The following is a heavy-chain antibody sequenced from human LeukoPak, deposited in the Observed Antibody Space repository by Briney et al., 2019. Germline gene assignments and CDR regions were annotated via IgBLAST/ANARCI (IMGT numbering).Heavy chain of an antibody. CDR3: AKDRDYSLYYFDS. V-gene: IGHV3-7*01. J-gene: IGHJ4*02. CDR1: GFTFSSYW. CDR2: IKQDGSEK. D-gene: IGHD2-15*01. Sequence: GGSLRLSCAASGFTFSSYWMSWVRQAPGKGLEWVANIKQDGSEKYYVDSVKGRFTISRDNAKNSLYLQMNSLRAEDTAVYYCAKDRDYSLYYFDSWGQGTLVTVSS.